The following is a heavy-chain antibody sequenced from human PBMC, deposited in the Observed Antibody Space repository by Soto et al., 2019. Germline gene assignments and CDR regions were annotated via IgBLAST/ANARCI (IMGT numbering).Heavy chain of an antibody. CDR2: MNPNSGNT. D-gene: IGHD2-15*01. CDR1: GYTFTSYD. Sequence: ASVKVSCKASGYTFTSYDINWVRQATGQGLEWMGWMNPNSGNTGYAQKFQGRVTMTRNTSISTAYMELSSLRSEDTAVYYCARGRDVVVAATGDAFDIWGQGTMVTVSS. CDR3: ARGRDVVVAATGDAFDI. J-gene: IGHJ3*02. V-gene: IGHV1-8*01.